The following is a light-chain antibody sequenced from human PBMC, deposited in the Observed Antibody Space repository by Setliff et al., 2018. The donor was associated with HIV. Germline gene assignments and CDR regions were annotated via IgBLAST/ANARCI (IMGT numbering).Light chain of an antibody. CDR1: SSDVGGYNR. CDR2: ADS. Sequence: QSVLTQPASVSGSPGQSITISCTGTSSDVGGYNRVSWYQQHPGKVPKVMIYADSERPSGVSNRFSGSKSGSTASLTISGLQAEDEADYYCCSYTAGTSYVFGGGTKVT. J-gene: IGLJ1*01. CDR3: CSYTAGTSYV. V-gene: IGLV2-23*01.